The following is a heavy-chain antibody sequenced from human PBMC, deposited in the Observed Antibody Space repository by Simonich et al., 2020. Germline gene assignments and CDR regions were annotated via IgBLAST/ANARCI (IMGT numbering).Heavy chain of an antibody. CDR2: IYSGGST. CDR1: GFTFSSYG. V-gene: IGHV3-53*04. Sequence: EVQLVESGGGLVQPGGSLRLSCAASGFTFSSYGMHWVRQAPSKGLEWVAVIYSGGSTYYADSVNGRFTISRHNSKNTLYLQMNSLRAEDTAVYYCARDGLGIGYFDYWGQGTLVTVSS. D-gene: IGHD3-16*01. J-gene: IGHJ4*02. CDR3: ARDGLGIGYFDY.